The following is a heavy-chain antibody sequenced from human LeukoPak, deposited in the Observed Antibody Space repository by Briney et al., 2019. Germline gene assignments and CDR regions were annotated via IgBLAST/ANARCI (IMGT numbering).Heavy chain of an antibody. CDR1: GGTFSSYA. V-gene: IGHV1-69*05. Sequence: SVKVSCKASGGTFSSYAISWVRQAPGQGLEWMGGIIPIFGTANYAQKFQGRVTMTRNTSISTAYMELSSLRSEDTAVYYCARAGKWLLPPPWGQGTLVTVSS. J-gene: IGHJ5*02. CDR2: IIPIFGTA. CDR3: ARAGKWLLPPP. D-gene: IGHD3-22*01.